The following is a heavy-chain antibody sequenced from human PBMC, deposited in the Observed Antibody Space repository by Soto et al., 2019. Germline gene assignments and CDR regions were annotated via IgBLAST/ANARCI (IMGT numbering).Heavy chain of an antibody. CDR1: GFIFSSYA. CDR2: IRGSDGIT. CDR3: ATYSDSSGDYYYGLDI. Sequence: HPGGSLRLSCAASGFIFSSYAMTWVRQAPGKGLEWVSTIRGSDGITYYADSVKGRFSISGDNSRSTLYLQMNSLRAEDTAVFYCATYSDSSGDYYYGLDIWGQGTTVSASS. J-gene: IGHJ6*02. V-gene: IGHV3-23*01. D-gene: IGHD6-6*01.